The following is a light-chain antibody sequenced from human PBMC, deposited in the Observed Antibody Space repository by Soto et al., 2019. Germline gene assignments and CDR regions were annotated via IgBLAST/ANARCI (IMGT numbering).Light chain of an antibody. Sequence: EIVLTQSPATLSLSPGERATLSCRASQSVSSFLAWYQQKPGQAPRLLIYDASDRATGIPARFSGSGSGADFTLTISSLEPEDFAVYYCQQHNSWPPDTFGQGTKLEIK. CDR3: QQHNSWPPDT. CDR1: QSVSSF. V-gene: IGKV3-11*01. CDR2: DAS. J-gene: IGKJ2*01.